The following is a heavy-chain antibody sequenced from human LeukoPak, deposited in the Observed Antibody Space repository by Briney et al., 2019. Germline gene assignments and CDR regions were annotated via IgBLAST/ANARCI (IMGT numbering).Heavy chain of an antibody. Sequence: PSETLSLTCTVSGGDISSTNYYWGWIRQPPGKGLEWIGYFYYTGSTNYNPSLKSRVTISVDTSKNQFSLKLSSVTAADTAVYYCARYGLIRGFEYWGQGTLVTVSS. J-gene: IGHJ4*02. D-gene: IGHD3-16*01. CDR2: FYYTGST. V-gene: IGHV4-61*05. CDR1: GGDISSTNYY. CDR3: ARYGLIRGFEY.